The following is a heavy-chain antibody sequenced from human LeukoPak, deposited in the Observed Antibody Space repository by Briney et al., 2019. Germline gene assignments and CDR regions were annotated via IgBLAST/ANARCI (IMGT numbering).Heavy chain of an antibody. CDR3: ARDLSGSYWYFDY. CDR2: ITPLFGTA. CDR1: GGTFSNYA. J-gene: IGHJ4*02. Sequence: SVKVSCKASGGTFSNYAINWVRQAPGQGLEWMGGITPLFGTAKYAQKFQGRVTIIADESTSTAYMELSSLRSEDTAVYYCARDLSGSYWYFDYWGQGTLVTVSS. V-gene: IGHV1-69*13. D-gene: IGHD1-26*01.